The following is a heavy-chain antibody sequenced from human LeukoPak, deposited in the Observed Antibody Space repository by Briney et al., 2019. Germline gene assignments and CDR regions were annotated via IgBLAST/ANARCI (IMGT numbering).Heavy chain of an antibody. CDR3: ARPYYYDSRIDP. V-gene: IGHV4-30-4*08. Sequence: SETLSLTCTVSGGSINTPSCSWAWLRQPPGKGLEWIAYMYYSGSTYYNPSLKSRVTMSADTSKNQLSLKLSSVTAADTAVYYCARPYYYDSRIDPWGQGILVTVSS. J-gene: IGHJ5*02. CDR2: MYYSGST. D-gene: IGHD3-22*01. CDR1: GGSINTPSCS.